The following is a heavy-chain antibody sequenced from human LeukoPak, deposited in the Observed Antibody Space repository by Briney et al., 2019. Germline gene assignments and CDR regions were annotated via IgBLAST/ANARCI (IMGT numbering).Heavy chain of an antibody. V-gene: IGHV3-72*01. D-gene: IGHD5-24*01. CDR1: GFTFSDHY. Sequence: PGGSLRLSCAASGFTFSDHYMDWVRQAPGKGLEWVGRTRNKANSYTTEYAASVKGRFTISRDDSKNSLYLQMNSLKTEDTAVYYCARDQGDGYNYDYWGQGTLVTVSS. CDR2: TRNKANSYTT. J-gene: IGHJ4*02. CDR3: ARDQGDGYNYDY.